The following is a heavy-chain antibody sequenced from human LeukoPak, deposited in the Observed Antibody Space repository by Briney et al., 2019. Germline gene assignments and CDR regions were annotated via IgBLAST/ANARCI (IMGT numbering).Heavy chain of an antibody. Sequence: GGSLRLSCAASGSTFSSYSMNWVRQAPGKGLEWVSSISTSSSYIYYADSVKGRFTISRDNAKNSLYLQMNSLRAEDTAVYYCARENPYSSSSPMWYWGQGTLVIVSS. CDR2: ISTSSSYI. V-gene: IGHV3-21*01. J-gene: IGHJ4*02. CDR3: ARENPYSSSSPMWY. CDR1: GSTFSSYS. D-gene: IGHD6-6*01.